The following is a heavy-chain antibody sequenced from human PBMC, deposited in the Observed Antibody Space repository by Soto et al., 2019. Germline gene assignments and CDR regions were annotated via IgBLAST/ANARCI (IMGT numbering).Heavy chain of an antibody. CDR2: ISSSSSTI. CDR1: GFTFSSYS. J-gene: IGHJ4*02. D-gene: IGHD1-26*01. Sequence: GGSLRLSCAASGFTFSSYSMNWVRQAPGKGLEWVSYISSSSSTIYYADSVKGRFTISRDNAKNSLYLQMNSLRDEDTAVYYCARAIQVGATLSPNDYWGQGTLVTVSS. V-gene: IGHV3-48*02. CDR3: ARAIQVGATLSPNDY.